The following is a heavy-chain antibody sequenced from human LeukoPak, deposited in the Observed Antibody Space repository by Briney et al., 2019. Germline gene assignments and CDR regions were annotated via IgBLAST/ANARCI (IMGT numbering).Heavy chain of an antibody. CDR3: ARDRYYGSGSYPFDY. D-gene: IGHD3-10*01. Sequence: ASVKVSCKASGYTFTSYYMHWVRQAPGQGLEWMGIINPSGGSTSYAQKFQGRVTMTGDTSTSTVYMELSSLRSEDTAVYYCARDRYYGSGSYPFDYWGQGTLVTVSS. CDR1: GYTFTSYY. CDR2: INPSGGST. V-gene: IGHV1-46*01. J-gene: IGHJ4*02.